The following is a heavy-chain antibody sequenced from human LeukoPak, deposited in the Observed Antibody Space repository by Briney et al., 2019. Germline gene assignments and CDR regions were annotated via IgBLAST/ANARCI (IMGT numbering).Heavy chain of an antibody. Sequence: GGSLRLSCAASGSTFSSYAMSWVRQAPGKGLEWVSAISGSGGSTYYADSVKGRFTISRDNSKNTLYLQMNSLRAEDTAVYYCAKPTTVTTVLDAFDIWGQGTMVTVSS. D-gene: IGHD4-17*01. CDR2: ISGSGGST. CDR1: GSTFSSYA. J-gene: IGHJ3*02. V-gene: IGHV3-23*01. CDR3: AKPTTVTTVLDAFDI.